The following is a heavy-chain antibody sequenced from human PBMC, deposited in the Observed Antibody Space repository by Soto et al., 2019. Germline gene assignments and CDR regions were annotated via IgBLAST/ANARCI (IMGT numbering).Heavy chain of an antibody. CDR1: GYTFTNYD. Sequence: QVQLVQSGAEVKKPGASVKVSCKASGYTFTNYDINWVRQATGQGLEWMGWMNPNSGNTGHAQKFQGRVTMTRNTSISTAYMELSSLRSDDTAVYYCARGRSSYGDYVNWYFDLGGRGTLVTVSS. J-gene: IGHJ2*01. CDR3: ARGRSSYGDYVNWYFDL. V-gene: IGHV1-8*01. CDR2: MNPNSGNT. D-gene: IGHD4-17*01.